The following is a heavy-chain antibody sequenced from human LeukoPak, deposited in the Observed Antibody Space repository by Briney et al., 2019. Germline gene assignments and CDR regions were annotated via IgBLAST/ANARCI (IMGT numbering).Heavy chain of an antibody. J-gene: IGHJ4*02. CDR1: GFTFTMYA. Sequence: GGSLRLSCAASGFTFTMYAMTWVRQAPGKGLEWVSTVSGNGADTYYADSVKGRSTISRDFSKNTIFLRVDNLRPEDTARYYCAKSGDIEGALYNQFFDFWGQGRLVTVSS. V-gene: IGHV3-23*01. CDR3: AKSGDIEGALYNQFFDF. CDR2: VSGNGADT. D-gene: IGHD2-2*02.